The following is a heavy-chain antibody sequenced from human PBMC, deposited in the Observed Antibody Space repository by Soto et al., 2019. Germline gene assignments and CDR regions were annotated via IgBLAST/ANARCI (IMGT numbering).Heavy chain of an antibody. CDR2: VNPDGSTT. J-gene: IGHJ5*02. Sequence: EVQLVESGGGLVQPGGSLRLSCAASKFSFSGYWMHWVRQAPGKGLMWVSRVNPDGSTTTYADSVKGRFTISRDNAKNTVFLQMNSLRADDTAVYYCAKVASGSYVWFDPWGQGTLVTVSS. CDR3: AKVASGSYVWFDP. V-gene: IGHV3-74*01. D-gene: IGHD1-26*01. CDR1: KFSFSGYW.